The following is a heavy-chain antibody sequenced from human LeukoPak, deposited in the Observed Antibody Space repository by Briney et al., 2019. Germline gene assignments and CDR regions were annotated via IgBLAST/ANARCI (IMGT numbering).Heavy chain of an antibody. J-gene: IGHJ5*02. D-gene: IGHD6-13*01. V-gene: IGHV1-18*01. CDR1: GYTFTSYG. CDR3: ARDLQQQRLGNWFDP. CDR2: ISAYNGNT. Sequence: ASVKVSCEASGYTFTSYGISWVRPTPGQGLEWMRWISAYNGNTNYAQKLQGRVTMTTDTSTRTDYMELRSLRSDDTAVYYCARDLQQQRLGNWFDPWGQGTLVTVSS.